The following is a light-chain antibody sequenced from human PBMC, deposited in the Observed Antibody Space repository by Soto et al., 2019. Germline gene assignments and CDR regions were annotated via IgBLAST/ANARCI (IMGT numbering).Light chain of an antibody. Sequence: DIQMTQSPPSLSASVGDRVTITCRASQDMSNHLAWFQQKPGKAPKSLIYAASNLQSGVPSQFSGSGSGTDFTLTISSLQPEDFATYYCQQYNSYPLTFGGGTKVEIK. CDR2: AAS. CDR1: QDMSNH. V-gene: IGKV1-16*02. CDR3: QQYNSYPLT. J-gene: IGKJ4*01.